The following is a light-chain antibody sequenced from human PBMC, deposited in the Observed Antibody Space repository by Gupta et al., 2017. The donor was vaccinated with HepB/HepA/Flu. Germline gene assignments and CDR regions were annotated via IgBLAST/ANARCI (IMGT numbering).Light chain of an antibody. CDR1: QSVSSY. Sequence: ERLLTQSPATLSLSPGERANLSCRASQSVSSYLAWYQQKPGQAPRLLIYDASNRATGIPARFSGSGSGTDFTLTISSLEPEDFAVYYCQHRSNWPLTFGGGTKVEIK. CDR3: QHRSNWPLT. V-gene: IGKV3-11*01. J-gene: IGKJ4*01. CDR2: DAS.